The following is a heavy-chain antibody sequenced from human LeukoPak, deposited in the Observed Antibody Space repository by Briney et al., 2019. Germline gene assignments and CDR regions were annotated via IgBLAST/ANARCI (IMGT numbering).Heavy chain of an antibody. D-gene: IGHD5-12*01. CDR2: IYYSGST. CDR3: ARHQGLRSVDY. Sequence: NTSQTLSLTCTVSGGSISSSSYYWGWIRQPPGKGLEWIGSIYYSGSTYYNPSLKSRVTISVDTSKNQFSLKLSSVTAADTAVYYCARHQGLRSVDYWGQGTLVTVSS. J-gene: IGHJ4*02. CDR1: GGSISSSSYY. V-gene: IGHV4-39*07.